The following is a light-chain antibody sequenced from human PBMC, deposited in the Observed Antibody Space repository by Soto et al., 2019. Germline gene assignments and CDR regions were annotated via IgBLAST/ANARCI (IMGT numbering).Light chain of an antibody. CDR1: GSNIGRNY. CDR3: ATWDDSLTGPV. CDR2: DNN. J-gene: IGLJ3*02. Sequence: QAVVTQPRSASGTPGQKVTISCSGAGSNIGRNYVYWYQQVPGTAPKLLIHDNNLRPSGVPARFSGSKSGTSASLAISGLRSEDEADYYCATWDDSLTGPVFGGGTKLTVL. V-gene: IGLV1-47*01.